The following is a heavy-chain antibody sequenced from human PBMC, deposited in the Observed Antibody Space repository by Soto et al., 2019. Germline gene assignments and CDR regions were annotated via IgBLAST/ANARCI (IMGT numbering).Heavy chain of an antibody. Sequence: GGSLRLSCAASGFTFTNYWMSWVRQTPGKGLEWLANINPDGSTKMFLDSVRGRFTISRDNAENSLFLQMNSLRAEDTAIYYCARDESEVSDNYRFDSWGQGTKVTVSS. J-gene: IGHJ4*02. V-gene: IGHV3-7*03. D-gene: IGHD1-20*01. CDR2: INPDGSTK. CDR3: ARDESEVSDNYRFDS. CDR1: GFTFTNYW.